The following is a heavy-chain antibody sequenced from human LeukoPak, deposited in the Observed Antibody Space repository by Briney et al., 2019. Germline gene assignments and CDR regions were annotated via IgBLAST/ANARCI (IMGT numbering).Heavy chain of an antibody. J-gene: IGHJ4*02. D-gene: IGHD2-21*01. V-gene: IGHV3-21*04. Sequence: GGSLRLSCAASGFTFSSYSMNWVRQAPGKGLEWVSSISSSSSYIYYADSVKGRFTISRDNAKNSLYLQMNSLRAEDTAVYYCARGGGEVVVAITEFDYWGQGTLVTVSS. CDR1: GFTFSSYS. CDR2: ISSSSSYI. CDR3: ARGGGEVVVAITEFDY.